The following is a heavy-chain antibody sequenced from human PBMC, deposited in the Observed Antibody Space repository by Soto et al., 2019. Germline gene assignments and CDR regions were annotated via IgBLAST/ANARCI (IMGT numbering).Heavy chain of an antibody. Sequence: EVRLLESGGGMAQPGGSLRLSCAASGFIFSSYAMTWVRRAPGKGLEWVSGVSGSGDATDYADSVRGRFTISRDNSKNTLHLQMNNLRAEDTAVYYCAKDFRGFGELSGWFDTWGQGTLVTVSS. CDR1: GFIFSSYA. V-gene: IGHV3-23*01. D-gene: IGHD3-10*01. CDR2: VSGSGDAT. CDR3: AKDFRGFGELSGWFDT. J-gene: IGHJ5*02.